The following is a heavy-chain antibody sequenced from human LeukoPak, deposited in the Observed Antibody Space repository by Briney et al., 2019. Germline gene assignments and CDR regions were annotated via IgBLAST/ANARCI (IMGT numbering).Heavy chain of an antibody. V-gene: IGHV3-15*01. Sequence: GFLGLSWASFGITFSNAWKRWGRPAPGEGLELGGRIKSKTDGGTTDYAAHVKGRFTISRDDSKNTLYLQMNSLKTEDTAVYYCAKGDYYDSSGYYVGLYYFDYWGQGTLVTVSS. J-gene: IGHJ4*02. CDR2: IKSKTDGGTT. CDR3: AKGDYYDSSGYYVGLYYFDY. D-gene: IGHD3-22*01. CDR1: GITFSNAW.